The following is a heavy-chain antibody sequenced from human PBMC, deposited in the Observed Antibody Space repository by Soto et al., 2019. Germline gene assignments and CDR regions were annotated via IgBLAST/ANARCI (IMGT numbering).Heavy chain of an antibody. CDR3: AKDNPPLRYFDWLQRLGDYFDY. D-gene: IGHD3-9*01. J-gene: IGHJ4*02. CDR2: ISGSGGST. Sequence: GGSLRLSCAASGFTFSSYAMSWVRQAPGKGLEWVSAISGSGGSTYYADSVKGRFTISRDNSKKTLYLQMNSLRAEDTAVYYCAKDNPPLRYFDWLQRLGDYFDYWGQGTLVTVSS. CDR1: GFTFSSYA. V-gene: IGHV3-23*01.